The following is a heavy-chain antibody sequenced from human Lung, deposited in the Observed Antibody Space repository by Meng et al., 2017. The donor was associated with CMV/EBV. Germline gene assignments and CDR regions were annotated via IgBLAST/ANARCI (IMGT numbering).Heavy chain of an antibody. V-gene: IGHV4-59*01. D-gene: IGHD3-10*01. CDR1: GGSISSYY. CDR3: ASGKYYYGSGSYYNYYYYGMDV. CDR2: IYYSGST. J-gene: IGHJ6*02. Sequence: ESLKISCTVSGGSISSYYWSWIRQPPGKGLEWIGYIYYSGSTNYNPSLKSRVTISVDTSKNQFSLKLSSVTAADTAVYYCASGKYYYGSGSYYNYYYYGMDVWGQGXTVTVSS.